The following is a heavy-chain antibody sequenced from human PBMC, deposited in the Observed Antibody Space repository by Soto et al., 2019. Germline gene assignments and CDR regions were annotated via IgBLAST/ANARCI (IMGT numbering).Heavy chain of an antibody. CDR1: GYTFTNYG. J-gene: IGHJ6*02. CDR3: ARRQWLVGGYYYGMDV. Sequence: QVQLVQSGAEVKKPGASVKVSCKASGYTFTNYGISWVRQAPGQGLEWMGWNSAYNGNTNYAQKLQGRVTMTPDTSTSTAYMELRSLRSDDTAVYYCARRQWLVGGYYYGMDVWGQGTTVTVSS. D-gene: IGHD6-19*01. CDR2: NSAYNGNT. V-gene: IGHV1-18*01.